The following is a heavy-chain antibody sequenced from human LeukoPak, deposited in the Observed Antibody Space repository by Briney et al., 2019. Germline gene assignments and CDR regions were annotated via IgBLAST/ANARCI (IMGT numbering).Heavy chain of an antibody. CDR3: ARGPFYCSSTSCYTFDY. J-gene: IGHJ4*02. CDR1: GFTFSSSA. CDR2: ISGSGGST. D-gene: IGHD2-2*01. Sequence: GGSLRLSCAASGFTFSSSAMSWVRQAPGKGLEWVSAISGSGGSTYYADSVKGRFTISRDNSKNTLYLQMGSLRAEDMAVYYCARGPFYCSSTSCYTFDYWGQGTLVTVSS. V-gene: IGHV3-23*01.